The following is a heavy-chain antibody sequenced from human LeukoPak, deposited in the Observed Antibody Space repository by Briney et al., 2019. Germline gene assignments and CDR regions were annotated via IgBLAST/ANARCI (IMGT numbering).Heavy chain of an antibody. D-gene: IGHD3-10*01. Sequence: SETPSLTCTVSGDSISTSNSYWGWIRQPPGKGLEWIGSIYHSGSTYYNPSLKSRVTISVDTSKNQFSLKLSSVTAADTAVYYCARDRIYGSGSDHFDYWGQGTLVTVSS. V-gene: IGHV4-39*07. CDR1: GDSISTSNSY. CDR2: IYHSGST. CDR3: ARDRIYGSGSDHFDY. J-gene: IGHJ4*02.